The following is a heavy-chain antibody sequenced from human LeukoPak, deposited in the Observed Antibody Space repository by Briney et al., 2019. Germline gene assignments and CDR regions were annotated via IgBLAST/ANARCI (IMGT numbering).Heavy chain of an antibody. CDR2: ISHIGRT. J-gene: IGHJ3*02. CDR1: GDSFSSHY. CDR3: ARDLVTVTKGFDI. V-gene: IGHV4-59*11. Sequence: SETLSLTCAVSGDSFSSHYWTWTRQSPGTGLEWIGYISHIGRTNYNPSLKSRVTISIDTSKNQFSLKLRSVTAADTAVYYCARDLVTVTKGFDIWGQGTMVSVSS. D-gene: IGHD4-17*01.